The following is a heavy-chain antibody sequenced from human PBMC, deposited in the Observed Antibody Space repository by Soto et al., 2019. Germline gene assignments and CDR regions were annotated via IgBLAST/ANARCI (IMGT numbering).Heavy chain of an antibody. J-gene: IGHJ5*02. CDR2: ISAYNGNT. Sequence: GALVKVSSEAAGYSFTSSGMCCVHQAPGQGLEWMGWISAYNGNTNYAQKLQGRVTVTTDTSTSTAYMQLRSLRSDGTAVYSCARGRGVIVRAVLMLDPWGQGTLVTGSS. CDR3: ARGRGVIVRAVLMLDP. V-gene: IGHV1-18*04. CDR1: GYSFTSSG. D-gene: IGHD2-2*01.